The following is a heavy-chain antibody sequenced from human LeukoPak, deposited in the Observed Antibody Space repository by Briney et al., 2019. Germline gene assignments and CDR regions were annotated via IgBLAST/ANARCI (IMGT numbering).Heavy chain of an antibody. CDR2: IYYSGST. D-gene: IGHD3-22*01. J-gene: IGHJ6*02. CDR3: ARVMNSSGYLPYYYYGMDV. Sequence: SETLSLTCTVSGGSISSYYWSWIRQPPGKGLEWIGYIYYSGSTNYNPSLKSRVTISVDTSKNQFSLKLSSVTAADTAVYYCARVMNSSGYLPYYYYGMDVLGQGTTVTVSS. CDR1: GGSISSYY. V-gene: IGHV4-59*08.